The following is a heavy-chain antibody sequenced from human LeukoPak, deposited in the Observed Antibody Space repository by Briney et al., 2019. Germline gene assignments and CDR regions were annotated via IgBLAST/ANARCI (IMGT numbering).Heavy chain of an antibody. Sequence: ASVKVSCKASGYTFTSYAMHWVRQAPGQRLEWMGWINAGNGNTKYSQKFQGRVTITRDTSASTAYMELNSLRAEDTAVYYCAKPPTLLRFLEWSPFDYWAREPWSPSPQ. D-gene: IGHD3-3*01. V-gene: IGHV1-3*01. CDR3: AKPPTLLRFLEWSPFDY. CDR2: INAGNGNT. CDR1: GYTFTSYA. J-gene: IGHJ4*02.